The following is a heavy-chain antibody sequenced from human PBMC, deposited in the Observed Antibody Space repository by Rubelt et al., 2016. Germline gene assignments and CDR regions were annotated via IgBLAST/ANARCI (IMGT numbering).Heavy chain of an antibody. J-gene: IGHJ2*01. CDR3: AGGIHIAVAGTGGYFDL. Sequence: QVQLVQSGSELKKPGASVKVSCKASGYTFTSYAMNWVRQAPGQGLEWMGWINTNTGNPTYAQVFEGWVVVSLDTAGRTGDREISSLKDKGTAVYYCAGGIHIAVAGTGGYFDLWGRGTLVTVSS. V-gene: IGHV7-4-1*02. CDR2: INTNTGNP. D-gene: IGHD6-19*01. CDR1: GYTFTSYA.